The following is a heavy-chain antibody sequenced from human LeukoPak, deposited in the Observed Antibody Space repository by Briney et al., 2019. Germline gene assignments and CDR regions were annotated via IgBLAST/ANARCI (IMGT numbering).Heavy chain of an antibody. J-gene: IGHJ3*02. CDR3: ARRRDGYTEGDAFDI. CDR2: ISSSSSYI. Sequence: GGSLRLSCAASGFTFSSYSMNWVRQAPGKGLEWVSSISSSSSYIYYADSVKGRFTISRDNAKNSLYLQMNSLRAEDTAVYYCARRRDGYTEGDAFDIWGQGTMVTVSS. V-gene: IGHV3-21*01. CDR1: GFTFSSYS. D-gene: IGHD5-24*01.